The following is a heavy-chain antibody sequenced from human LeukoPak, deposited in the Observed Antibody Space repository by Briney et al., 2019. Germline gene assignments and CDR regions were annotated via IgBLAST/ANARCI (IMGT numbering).Heavy chain of an antibody. CDR3: ARNRGESSWYDFGY. CDR2: IYLSGST. CDR1: DGSISNYY. Sequence: SETLSLTCTVSDGSISNYYWSWIRQPAGKGLEWIGRIYLSGSTNYNPSLKGRVTMSIDTSKNQFSLKMTSVTAADTAVYYCARNRGESSWYDFGYWGQGTLVTVSS. V-gene: IGHV4-4*07. D-gene: IGHD6-13*01. J-gene: IGHJ4*02.